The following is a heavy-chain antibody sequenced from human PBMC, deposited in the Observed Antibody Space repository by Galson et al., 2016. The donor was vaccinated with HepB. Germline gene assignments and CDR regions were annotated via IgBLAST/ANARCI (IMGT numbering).Heavy chain of an antibody. J-gene: IGHJ4*02. V-gene: IGHV3-30-3*01. D-gene: IGHD3-10*01. CDR2: ISNDGINQ. CDR3: AGDRTYYYGSGTQGHFDY. CDR1: GFTFSSYS. Sequence: SLRLSCAASGFTFSSYSMHWVRQAPGKGLYWVAFISNDGINQHYADSVKGRFTISRDNSKNTVNLQINSLRAEDTAVYYCAGDRTYYYGSGTQGHFDYWGQGTLVTVSS.